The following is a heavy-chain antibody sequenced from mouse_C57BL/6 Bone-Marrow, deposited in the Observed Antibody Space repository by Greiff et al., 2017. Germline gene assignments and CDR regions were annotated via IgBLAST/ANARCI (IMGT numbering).Heavy chain of an antibody. Sequence: EVQLHQSGAELVRPGASVKLSCTASGFNIKDDYMHWVKQRPEQGLEWIGWIDPENGDTEYASKFQGKATITADTSSNTAYLQLSSLTSEDTAVYYCTTPVRRFDYWGQGTTLTVSS. CDR1: GFNIKDDY. CDR3: TTPVRRFDY. V-gene: IGHV14-4*01. CDR2: IDPENGDT. D-gene: IGHD2-14*01. J-gene: IGHJ2*01.